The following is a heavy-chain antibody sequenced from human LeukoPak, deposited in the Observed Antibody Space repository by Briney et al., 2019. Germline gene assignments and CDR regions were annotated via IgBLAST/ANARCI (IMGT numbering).Heavy chain of an antibody. D-gene: IGHD2/OR15-2a*01. CDR2: ISWNSGNI. V-gene: IGHV3-9*01. CDR1: GFTFDDYA. Sequence: LPGRSLILSCAGSGFTFDDYAMHWVRQTPGKGLEWVSGISWNSGNIAYADFVGGRFTISRDNAKNSLSLQMNSLSDEDTAVYYCAKDAYGGATFFYYMDVWGKGTTVTVSS. J-gene: IGHJ6*03. CDR3: AKDAYGGATFFYYMDV.